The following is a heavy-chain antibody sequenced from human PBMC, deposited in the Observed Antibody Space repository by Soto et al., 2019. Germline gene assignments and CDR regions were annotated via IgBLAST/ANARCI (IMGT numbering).Heavy chain of an antibody. J-gene: IGHJ4*02. V-gene: IGHV4-4*07. CDR2: IFISGST. CDR3: ASALLDYGDYYFDN. CDR1: GGSISAYY. D-gene: IGHD4-17*01. Sequence: SETLSLTCTVSGGSISAYYWIWIRQSGEKGLEWIGRIFISGSTNYNPSLESRVTMSVDSSKNQFPLNLRSLTAADTAVYYCASALLDYGDYYFDNWGQGTLVTVSS.